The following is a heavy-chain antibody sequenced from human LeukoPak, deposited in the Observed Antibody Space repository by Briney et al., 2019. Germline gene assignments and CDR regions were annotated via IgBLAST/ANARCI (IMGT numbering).Heavy chain of an antibody. V-gene: IGHV3-7*01. CDR3: AGAPREWLLGYYFDY. J-gene: IGHJ4*02. CDR2: VKYDGSEK. CDR1: GFTFSTYW. Sequence: GGSLRLSCAASGFTFSTYWMSWVRQAPGKGLEWVANVKYDGSEKYYVDSVNGRFTLSRDNAKNSLYLQMNSLRAEDTAVYYCAGAPREWLLGYYFDYWGQGTLVTVSS. D-gene: IGHD3-3*01.